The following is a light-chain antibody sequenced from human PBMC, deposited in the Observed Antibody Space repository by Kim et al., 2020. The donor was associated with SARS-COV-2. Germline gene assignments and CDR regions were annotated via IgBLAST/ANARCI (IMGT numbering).Light chain of an antibody. Sequence: GQRVTISCSGSSSNIGSNYVYWYQQLPGTAPKLLIYRNNQRPSGVPDRFSGSKSGTSDSLAISGLRSEDEADYYCAAWDDSLSGPLFGGGTQLTVL. CDR3: AAWDDSLSGPL. J-gene: IGLJ2*01. CDR1: SSNIGSNY. V-gene: IGLV1-47*01. CDR2: RNN.